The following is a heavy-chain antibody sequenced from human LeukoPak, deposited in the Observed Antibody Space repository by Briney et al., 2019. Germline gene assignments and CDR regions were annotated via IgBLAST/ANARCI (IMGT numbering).Heavy chain of an antibody. CDR2: IRYDGSNK. V-gene: IGHV3-30*02. CDR1: GFTFSSYG. Sequence: GGSLRLSCAASGFTFSSYGMHWVRQAPGKGLEWVAFIRYDGSNKYYADSVKGRFTISRDNSKNTLYLQMNSLRAEDTAVYYCARVAGDYYYYYMDVWGKGTTVTVSS. D-gene: IGHD2-15*01. J-gene: IGHJ6*03. CDR3: ARVAGDYYYYYMDV.